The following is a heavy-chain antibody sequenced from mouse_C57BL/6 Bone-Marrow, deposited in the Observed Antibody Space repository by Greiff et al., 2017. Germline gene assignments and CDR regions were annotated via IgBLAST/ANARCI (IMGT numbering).Heavy chain of an antibody. D-gene: IGHD2-4*01. CDR2: ISSGGSYT. J-gene: IGHJ3*01. Sequence: EVKLMESGGDLVKPGGSLKLSCAASGFTFSSYGMSWVRQTPDKRLEWVATISSGGSYTYYPDSVKGRFTISRDNAKNPLYLQMSSMKSEDTAMYYCARRDDYAWFAYWGQGTLVTVSA. CDR1: GFTFSSYG. CDR3: ARRDDYAWFAY. V-gene: IGHV5-6*02.